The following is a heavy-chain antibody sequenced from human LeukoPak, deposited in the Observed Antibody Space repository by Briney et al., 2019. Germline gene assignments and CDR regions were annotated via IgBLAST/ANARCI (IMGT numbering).Heavy chain of an antibody. J-gene: IGHJ5*02. CDR1: GGSISSSSDY. V-gene: IGHV4-39*01. CDR3: ARLIQWSDP. CDR2: IYYSGST. Sequence: PSETLSLTCTVSGGSISSSSDYWGWIRQPPGKGLEWIGSIYYSGSTYYNPSLKSRVTISVDTSKNQFSLKLSSVTAADTAVYYCARLIQWSDPWGQGTLVTVSS.